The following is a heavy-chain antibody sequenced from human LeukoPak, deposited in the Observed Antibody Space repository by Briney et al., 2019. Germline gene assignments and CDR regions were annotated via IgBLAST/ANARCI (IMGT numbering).Heavy chain of an antibody. J-gene: IGHJ4*02. D-gene: IGHD4-17*01. CDR1: GYTFTGYY. V-gene: IGHV1-2*02. CDR3: ARKGEIYGDYDY. Sequence: ASVKVSCKASGYTFTGYYMHWVRQAPGQGLEWMGWINPNSGGTHYAQKFQGRVTVTRDTSTSTAYMDLSRLKSDDTAVYYCARKGEIYGDYDYWGQGTLVTASS. CDR2: INPNSGGT.